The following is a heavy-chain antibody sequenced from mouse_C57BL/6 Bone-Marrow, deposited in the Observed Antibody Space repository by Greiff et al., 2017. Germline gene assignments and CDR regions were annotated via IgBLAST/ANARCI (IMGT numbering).Heavy chain of an antibody. Sequence: EVMLVESGEGLVKPGGSLKLSCAASGFTFSSYAMSWVRQTPEKRLEWVAYISSGGDYIYYADTVKGRFTISRDNARNTLYLQMISLKSDDTAMYYCTRGNLYYYAMDYWGQGTSVTVSS. CDR3: TRGNLYYYAMDY. CDR2: ISSGGDYI. J-gene: IGHJ4*01. V-gene: IGHV5-9-1*02. D-gene: IGHD6-1*01. CDR1: GFTFSSYA.